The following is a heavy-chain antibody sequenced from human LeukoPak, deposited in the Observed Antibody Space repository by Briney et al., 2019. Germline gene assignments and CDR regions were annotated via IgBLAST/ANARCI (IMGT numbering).Heavy chain of an antibody. D-gene: IGHD3-10*01. Sequence: GGSLRLSPAASEFIFGAYWMTWVRQAPGKGLEWVANINQDGSEKYYVDSVKGRFTISRDNAKKSLFLQMNSLTAEDTALYYCVRSLGWSGTRDYWGQGALVTVSS. CDR2: INQDGSEK. CDR1: EFIFGAYW. CDR3: VRSLGWSGTRDY. J-gene: IGHJ4*02. V-gene: IGHV3-7*01.